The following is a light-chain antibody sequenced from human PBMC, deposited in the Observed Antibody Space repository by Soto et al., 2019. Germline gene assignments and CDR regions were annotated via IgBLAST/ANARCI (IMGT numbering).Light chain of an antibody. V-gene: IGKV1-12*01. CDR2: GAF. CDR1: QGISTW. Sequence: DIQMTQYPSSVAAAVGDRVTITCRASQGISTWLAWYQHKPGTAPKLLIFGAFSLQRGVPSRFAGSGSGTDFTRTIISLQPEDVSNYYCQQVTTFPRTFGQGTKVEIK. CDR3: QQVTTFPRT. J-gene: IGKJ1*01.